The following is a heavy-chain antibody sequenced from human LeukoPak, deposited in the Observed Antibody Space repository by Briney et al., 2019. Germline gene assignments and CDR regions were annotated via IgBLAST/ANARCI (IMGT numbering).Heavy chain of an antibody. CDR1: GFTFSSYA. V-gene: IGHV3-64*01. CDR2: ISTDGGSP. D-gene: IGHD2-2*01. Sequence: GGSLRLSCAASGFTFSSYAMHWVRQTPGKGLEYVSAISTDGGSPYYANSVKGRFTISRDDSKNMLYLQMGSLRTEDMAVYYCARWSSTSCYDYWGQGSLVTVSS. J-gene: IGHJ4*02. CDR3: ARWSSTSCYDY.